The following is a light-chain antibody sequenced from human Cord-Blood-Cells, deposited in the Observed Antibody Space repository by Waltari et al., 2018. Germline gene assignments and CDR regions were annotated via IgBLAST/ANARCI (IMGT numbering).Light chain of an antibody. CDR2: EGS. CDR1: SSDVGSYNL. Sequence: QSALTQPPSVSGSPGQSITISCTGTSSDVGSYNLVSWYQQHPGKAPKLMIYEGSKRPAGVSSRFAGSKSGNTASLTFSGLQAEDEADYYCCSYAGSSTVFGGGTKLTVL. CDR3: CSYAGSSTV. V-gene: IGLV2-23*01. J-gene: IGLJ3*02.